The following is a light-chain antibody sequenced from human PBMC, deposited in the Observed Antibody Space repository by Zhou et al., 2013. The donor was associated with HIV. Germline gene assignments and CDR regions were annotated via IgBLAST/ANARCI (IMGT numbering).Light chain of an antibody. CDR3: QQYDRLPLT. CDR1: QSISRY. CDR2: DAS. J-gene: IGKJ3*01. Sequence: DIQMTQSPSSLSASVGDRVTITCRASQSISRYLNWYQQKPGKAPKLLIYDASSVQSGVPSRFTGSGSGTDFTLTISSLQVEDVATYFCQQYDRLPLTFGPGTKVDL. V-gene: IGKV1-39*01.